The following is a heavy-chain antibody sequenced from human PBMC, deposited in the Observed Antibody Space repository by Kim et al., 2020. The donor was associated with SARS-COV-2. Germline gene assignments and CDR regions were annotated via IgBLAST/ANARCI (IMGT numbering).Heavy chain of an antibody. Sequence: SQTLSLTCTVSGGSISSSSYYWGWIRQPPGKGLEWIGSIYYSGSTYYNPSLKSRVTISVDTSKNQFSLKLSSVTAADTAVYYCARQVAEGELLFWSYYFDYWGQGTLVTVSS. D-gene: IGHD1-26*01. CDR3: ARQVAEGELLFWSYYFDY. V-gene: IGHV4-39*01. J-gene: IGHJ4*02. CDR1: GGSISSSSYY. CDR2: IYYSGST.